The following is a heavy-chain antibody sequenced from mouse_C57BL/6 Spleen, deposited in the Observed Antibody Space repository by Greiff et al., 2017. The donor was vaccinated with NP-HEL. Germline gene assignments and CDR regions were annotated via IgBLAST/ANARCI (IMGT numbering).Heavy chain of an antibody. J-gene: IGHJ4*01. Sequence: EVKLVESGGGLVKPGGSLKLSCAASGFTFSDYGMHWVRQAPETGLEWVAYISSGSSTIYYADTVKGRFTISRDNAKNTLFLQMTSLRSEDTAMYYCARRTVVAMDYWGQGTSVTVSS. CDR2: ISSGSSTI. CDR1: GFTFSDYG. CDR3: ARRTVVAMDY. V-gene: IGHV5-17*01. D-gene: IGHD1-1*01.